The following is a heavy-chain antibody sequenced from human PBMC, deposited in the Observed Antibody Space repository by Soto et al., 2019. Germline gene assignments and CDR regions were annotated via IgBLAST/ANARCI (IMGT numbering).Heavy chain of an antibody. CDR1: GGSISSNY. Sequence: SETLSLTCTVSGGSISSNYWSWIRQPPGKGLEWIGYIYYSGSTNYNPSLKSRVTISVDTSKNQFSLKLSSVTAADTAVYYCARGRTGDVDYWGQGTLVTVSS. V-gene: IGHV4-59*01. CDR3: ARGRTGDVDY. J-gene: IGHJ4*02. CDR2: IYYSGST. D-gene: IGHD7-27*01.